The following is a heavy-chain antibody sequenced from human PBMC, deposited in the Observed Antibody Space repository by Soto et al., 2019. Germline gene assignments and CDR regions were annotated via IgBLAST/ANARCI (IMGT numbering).Heavy chain of an antibody. J-gene: IGHJ4*02. Sequence: TGGSLRLSCAASGFTFSSNSMIWVRKAPGKGLEGVASISSNSNYVDYADSVKGRFTISRDNAKTSLFLQMNSLRPDDTAVYYCARMGRWSTAALEAPLDYWGQGSLVTVSS. CDR3: ARMGRWSTAALEAPLDY. V-gene: IGHV3-21*01. CDR1: GFTFSSNS. CDR2: ISSNSNYV. D-gene: IGHD6-6*01.